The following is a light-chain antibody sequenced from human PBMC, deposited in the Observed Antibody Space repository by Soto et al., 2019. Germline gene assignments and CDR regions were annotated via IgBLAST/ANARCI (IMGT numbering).Light chain of an antibody. J-gene: IGLJ7*01. CDR3: SSKTASTVI. CDR1: VSDVGGYDS. CDR2: GVN. Sequence: QSALTQPASVSGSPGQSITISCTGTVSDVGGYDSVSWYQQHPGRAPKLIIYGVNNRPSGVSNRFSASKSADTASLTISGLQAEDEANYYCSSKTASTVIFGGGTQLTVL. V-gene: IGLV2-14*03.